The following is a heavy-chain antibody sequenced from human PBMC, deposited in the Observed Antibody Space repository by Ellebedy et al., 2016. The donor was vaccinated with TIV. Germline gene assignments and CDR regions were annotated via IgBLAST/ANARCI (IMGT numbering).Heavy chain of an antibody. CDR3: ARDPGDSLFDY. CDR1: GFTFSSYA. CDR2: ISGSGGST. Sequence: GESLKISCAASGFTFSSYAMSWVRQAPGKGLEWVSAISGSGGSTYYADSVKGRFTISRDNAKNSLYLQMNSLRAEDTAVYYCARDPGDSLFDYWGQGTLVTVSS. D-gene: IGHD3-16*01. V-gene: IGHV3-23*01. J-gene: IGHJ4*02.